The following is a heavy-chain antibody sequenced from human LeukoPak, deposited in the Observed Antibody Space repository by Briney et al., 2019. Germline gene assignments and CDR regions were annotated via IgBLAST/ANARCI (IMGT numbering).Heavy chain of an antibody. J-gene: IGHJ3*02. CDR2: LQYDGTNK. V-gene: IGHV3-30*02. Sequence: GGSLRLFCAASGFTFSIHRMLSVRQAPGKGLEWVAFLQYDGTNKYYTESVKGRFTLSRDNSKNTLYLQMNSLRTEDTAVYYCAKVLRWLQQVSAPFDIWGQGTMVTVSS. D-gene: IGHD5-24*01. CDR1: GFTFSIHR. CDR3: AKVLRWLQQVSAPFDI.